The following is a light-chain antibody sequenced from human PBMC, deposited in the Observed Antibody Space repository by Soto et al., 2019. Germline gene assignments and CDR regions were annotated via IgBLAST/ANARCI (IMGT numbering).Light chain of an antibody. CDR2: SNN. CDR3: ATWDDSLNGWV. V-gene: IGLV1-44*01. CDR1: SSNIGSNA. J-gene: IGLJ7*01. Sequence: QSVLTQPPSASGTPGQRVTISCSGSSSNIGSNAVSWYQQLLGTAPKVLIYSNNQRPSGVPDRFSGSKSGTSASLAISGLQSEDDADYYCATWDDSLNGWVFGGGTQLTVL.